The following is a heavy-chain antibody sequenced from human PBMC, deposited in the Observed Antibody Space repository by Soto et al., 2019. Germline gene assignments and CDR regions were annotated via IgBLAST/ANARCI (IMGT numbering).Heavy chain of an antibody. CDR1: GYTFTSYD. J-gene: IGHJ6*02. V-gene: IGHV1-8*01. Sequence: GASVKVSCKASGYTFTSYDINWVRQATGQGLEWMGWMNPNSGNTGYAQKFQGRVTMTRNTSISTAYMELSSLRSEDTAVYYCARDSDWNYDYGMDVWGQGTTVTVSS. CDR2: MNPNSGNT. D-gene: IGHD1-1*01. CDR3: ARDSDWNYDYGMDV.